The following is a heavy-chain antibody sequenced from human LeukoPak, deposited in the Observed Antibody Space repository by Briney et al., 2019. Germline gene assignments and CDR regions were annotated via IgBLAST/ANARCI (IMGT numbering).Heavy chain of an antibody. CDR3: AKDLMGSTSSPDY. J-gene: IGHJ4*02. CDR1: GFTFDDYA. V-gene: IGHV3-43*02. CDR2: ISGDGGST. D-gene: IGHD2-2*01. Sequence: PGGSLRLSCAASGFTFDDYAMHGVRHAPGKGVEWVSLISGDGGSTYYADSVKGRFTISRDNSKNSLYLQMNSLRTEDTALYYCAKDLMGSTSSPDYWGQGTLVTVSS.